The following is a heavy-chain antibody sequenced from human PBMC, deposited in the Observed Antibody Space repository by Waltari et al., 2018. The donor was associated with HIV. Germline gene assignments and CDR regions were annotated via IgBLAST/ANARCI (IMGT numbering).Heavy chain of an antibody. CDR3: ARHKSRDPNDAFDI. CDR1: GGSISSSSYY. Sequence: QLQLQESGPGLVKPSETLSLTCTVSGGSISSSSYYWGWIRQPPGKGLEWIGSIYYSGSTYYDPSLKRRVTISVDTSKNQFSLKLSSVTAADTAVYYCARHKSRDPNDAFDIWGQGTMVTVSS. V-gene: IGHV4-39*01. J-gene: IGHJ3*02. CDR2: IYYSGST.